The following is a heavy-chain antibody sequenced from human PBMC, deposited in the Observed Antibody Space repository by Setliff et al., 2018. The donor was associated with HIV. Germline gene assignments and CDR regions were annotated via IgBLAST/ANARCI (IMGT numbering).Heavy chain of an antibody. CDR3: ARDFRIIVPDVFDI. CDR1: GSTFDDHA. CDR2: ISWNSGSI. J-gene: IGHJ3*02. Sequence: GGSLRLSCAASGSTFDDHAMHWVRQSPGKGLEWVSGISWNSGSIGYADSVKGRFTISRDNSKNSLYLQMSSLRDEDTAVYYCARDFRIIVPDVFDIWGRGTMVTVSS. D-gene: IGHD2-15*01. V-gene: IGHV3-9*01.